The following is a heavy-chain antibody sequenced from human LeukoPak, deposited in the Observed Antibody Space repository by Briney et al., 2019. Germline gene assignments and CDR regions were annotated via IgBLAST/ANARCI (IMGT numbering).Heavy chain of an antibody. V-gene: IGHV4-61*02. CDR2: IYTSGST. Sequence: SETLSLTCTVSGGSISSGSYYWSWIRQPAGKGLEWIGRIYTSGSTNYNPSLKSRVTISVDTSKNQFSLKLSSVTAADTAVYYCARVYYYDSSGYYYDWFDPWGQGTLVTVSS. D-gene: IGHD3-22*01. CDR1: GGSISSGSYY. CDR3: ARVYYYDSSGYYYDWFDP. J-gene: IGHJ5*02.